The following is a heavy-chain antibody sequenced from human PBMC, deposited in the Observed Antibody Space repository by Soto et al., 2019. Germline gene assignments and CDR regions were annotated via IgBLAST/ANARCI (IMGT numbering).Heavy chain of an antibody. CDR3: ARVRRAYDILTGLYYYGMDV. CDR2: IYYSGST. V-gene: IGHV4-59*01. J-gene: IGHJ6*02. CDR1: GGSISSYY. Sequence: PSETLSLTCTVSGGSISSYYWSWIRQPPGKGLEWIGYIYYSGSTNYNPSLKSRVTISVDTSKNQFSLKLSSVTAADTAVYYCARVRRAYDILTGLYYYGMDVWGQGTTVTVSS. D-gene: IGHD3-9*01.